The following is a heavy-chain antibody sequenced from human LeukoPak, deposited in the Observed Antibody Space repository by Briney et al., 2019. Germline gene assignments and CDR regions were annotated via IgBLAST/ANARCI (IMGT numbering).Heavy chain of an antibody. CDR1: GDSISGYY. CDR2: IYYSGST. CDR3: ARNAGYFDY. J-gene: IGHJ4*02. V-gene: IGHV4-59*01. Sequence: PSETLSLTCTVSGDSISGYYWSWIRQPPGKGLEWIGYIYYSGSTNYNPSLKSRVTISVDTSKNQFSLKLSSVTAADTAVYYCARNAGYFDYWGQGTLVTVSS.